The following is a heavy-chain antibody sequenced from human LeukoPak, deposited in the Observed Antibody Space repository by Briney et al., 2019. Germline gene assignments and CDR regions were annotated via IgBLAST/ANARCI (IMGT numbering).Heavy chain of an antibody. CDR1: GYTFTGYY. V-gene: IGHV1-2*02. Sequence: ASVTVSCKASGYTFTGYYMHWVRQAPGQGLEWMGWINPNSGGTNYAQKFQGRVTMTRDTSISTAYMELSRLRSDDTAVYYCARGVYSGYDYAFFDYWGQGTLVTVSS. D-gene: IGHD5-12*01. CDR3: ARGVYSGYDYAFFDY. J-gene: IGHJ4*02. CDR2: INPNSGGT.